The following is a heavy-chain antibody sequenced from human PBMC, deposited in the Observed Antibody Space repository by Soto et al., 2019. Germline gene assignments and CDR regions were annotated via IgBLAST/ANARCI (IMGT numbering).Heavy chain of an antibody. CDR2: IYSGGYT. V-gene: IGHV3-53*01. J-gene: IGHJ4*02. CDR1: GFTVSNNY. CDR3: APRPGGGGY. D-gene: IGHD3-10*01. Sequence: EVQLVESGGGLIQPGGSLRLSCAVSGFTVSNNYMSWVRQAPGKGLEGVSVIYSGGYTAYGDSVKGRFTISRDNSKNTLFVKMNSQGAEDTAVFSGAPRPGGGGYWGQGTLVTVSS.